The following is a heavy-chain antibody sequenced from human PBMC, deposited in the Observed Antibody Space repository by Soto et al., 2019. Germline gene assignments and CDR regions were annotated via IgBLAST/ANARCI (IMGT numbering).Heavy chain of an antibody. CDR2: ISSSRSTI. CDR3: AREYCSSTSCLNWFDP. V-gene: IGHV3-48*01. CDR1: GFTFSSYS. J-gene: IGHJ5*02. Sequence: EVQLVESGGGLVQPGGSLRLSCAASGFTFSSYSMNWVRQAPGKGLEWVSYISSSRSTIYYADSVKGRFTISRDNAKNSLYLQMNSLRAEDTAVYYCAREYCSSTSCLNWFDPWGQGTLVTVSS. D-gene: IGHD2-2*01.